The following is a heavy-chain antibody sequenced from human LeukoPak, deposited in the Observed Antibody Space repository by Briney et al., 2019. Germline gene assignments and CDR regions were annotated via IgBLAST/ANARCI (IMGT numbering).Heavy chain of an antibody. CDR3: AKALHPNRYCSSTSCFFDP. CDR2: ISGSGGST. J-gene: IGHJ5*02. V-gene: IGHV3-23*01. D-gene: IGHD2-2*01. Sequence: PGGSLRLSCAASGFTFSSYAMSWVRQAPGKGLEWVSAISGSGGSTYYADSVKGRFTISRDNSKNTLYLQMNSLRAEDTAVYYCAKALHPNRYCSSTSCFFDPWGQGTLVTVSS. CDR1: GFTFSSYA.